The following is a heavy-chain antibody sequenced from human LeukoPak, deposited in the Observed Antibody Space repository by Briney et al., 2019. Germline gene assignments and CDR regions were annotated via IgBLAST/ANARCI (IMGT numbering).Heavy chain of an antibody. CDR2: ISSSSSYI. D-gene: IGHD3-22*01. CDR1: GFTFSSYS. Sequence: PGGSLRLSCAASGFTFSSYSMNWVRQAPGKGLEWVSSISSSSSYIYYADSVKGRFTISRDNAKNSLYLQMNSLRAEDTAVYYCARDLGYYDSSGYSLYNWFDPWGQGTLVTVSS. V-gene: IGHV3-21*04. J-gene: IGHJ5*02. CDR3: ARDLGYYDSSGYSLYNWFDP.